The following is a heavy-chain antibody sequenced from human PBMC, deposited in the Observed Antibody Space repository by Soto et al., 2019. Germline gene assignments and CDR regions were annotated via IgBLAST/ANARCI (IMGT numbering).Heavy chain of an antibody. Sequence: QVQLVQSGAEVKKPGASVKVSCKASGYTFTSYGISWVRQAPGQGLEWMGWISAYNRNTNYAQNLQGRVTMTTDTSTSTAYMELRSLRSDDTAVYYCARSIIGYCSGGSCYAYFDIWGQGTMVNVSS. CDR3: ARSIIGYCSGGSCYAYFDI. D-gene: IGHD2-15*01. J-gene: IGHJ3*02. CDR1: GYTFTSYG. V-gene: IGHV1-18*01. CDR2: ISAYNRNT.